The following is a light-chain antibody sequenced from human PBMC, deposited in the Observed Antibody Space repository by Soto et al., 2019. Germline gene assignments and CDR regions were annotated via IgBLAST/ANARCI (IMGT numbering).Light chain of an antibody. Sequence: QSALTQPASVSGSPGQSITISCTGTSSDVGAYNHVSWYQQHPGTVPKVMIYQVNNRPSGVSNRFSASKSGNTASLTISGLQAEDEASYYCSSHTSRGTWVFGGGTKLTVL. J-gene: IGLJ3*02. CDR1: SSDVGAYNH. CDR2: QVN. V-gene: IGLV2-14*03. CDR3: SSHTSRGTWV.